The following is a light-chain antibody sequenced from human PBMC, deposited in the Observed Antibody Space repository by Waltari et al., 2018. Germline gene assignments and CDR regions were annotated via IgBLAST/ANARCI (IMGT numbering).Light chain of an antibody. CDR1: HSVFYSSAENHY. Sequence: DIVMTQSPPFLAVSLGERATINCTSSHSVFYSSAENHYIAWYQQKPGRPLKLLIYGASTREARVPERFSGSGSGTHFTLTIDSLQAEDVAVYYCQQYYSAPPNTFGRGTKLYLK. CDR3: QQYYSAPPNT. J-gene: IGKJ2*01. V-gene: IGKV4-1*01. CDR2: GAS.